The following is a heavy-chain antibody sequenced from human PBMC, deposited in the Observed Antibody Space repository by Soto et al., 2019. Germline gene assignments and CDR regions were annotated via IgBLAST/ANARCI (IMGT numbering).Heavy chain of an antibody. J-gene: IGHJ6*02. CDR2: IYPGESDT. CDR1: GYSFTSYW. D-gene: IGHD3-10*01. Sequence: PGESLKISCKGSGYSFTSYWIGWVRQMPGKGLEWKGIIYPGESDTRNNPSFQSQGTISADKSISTAYLKWNSLKATDTAKNNCARQGPGLGATQSQLLWFGELFYYYGMDVWGQGTTVTVSS. CDR3: ARQGPGLGATQSQLLWFGELFYYYGMDV. V-gene: IGHV5-51*01.